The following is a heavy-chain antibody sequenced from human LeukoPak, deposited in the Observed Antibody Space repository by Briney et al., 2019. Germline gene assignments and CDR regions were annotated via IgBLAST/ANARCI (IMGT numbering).Heavy chain of an antibody. CDR1: GFTFSSYA. D-gene: IGHD6-19*01. V-gene: IGHV3-23*01. Sequence: PGGSLRPSCAASGFTFSSYAMSWVRQAPGKGLEWVSAISGSGGSTYYADSVKGRFTISRDNSKNTLYLQMNSLRAEDTAVYYYAKDALGIAVAGLVDYWGQGTLVTVSS. CDR3: AKDALGIAVAGLVDY. J-gene: IGHJ4*02. CDR2: ISGSGGST.